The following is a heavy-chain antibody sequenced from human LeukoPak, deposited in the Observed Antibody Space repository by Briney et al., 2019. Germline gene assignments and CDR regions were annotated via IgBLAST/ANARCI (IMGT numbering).Heavy chain of an antibody. CDR2: IIHIFDSP. D-gene: IGHD2-2*01. CDR3: AVGIVPAAHLDR. CDR1: GGTFTSDA. J-gene: IGHJ5*02. Sequence: GASVKVSCKTSGGTFTSDAISWVRQAPGQGLEWMGGIIHIFDSPNYVQKFQDRLTITTDESTTTAYMELSSLTSDDTAIYYCAVGIVPAAHLDRWGQGTLVTVSS. V-gene: IGHV1-69*05.